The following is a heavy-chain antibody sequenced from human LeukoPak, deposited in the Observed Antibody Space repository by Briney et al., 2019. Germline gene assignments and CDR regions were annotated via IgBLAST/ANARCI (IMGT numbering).Heavy chain of an antibody. CDR3: AREFDFWSGYLDY. CDR2: IIPIPGIA. J-gene: IGHJ4*02. CDR1: GGTFSSYT. D-gene: IGHD3-3*01. V-gene: IGHV1-69*04. Sequence: KPGSSVEVSCKASGGTFSSYTISWGRKAPGQGLELMGRIIPIPGIANYAQKFQGRVTITADKSTSTAYMELSSLRSEDTAVYYCAREFDFWSGYLDYWGQGTLVTVSS.